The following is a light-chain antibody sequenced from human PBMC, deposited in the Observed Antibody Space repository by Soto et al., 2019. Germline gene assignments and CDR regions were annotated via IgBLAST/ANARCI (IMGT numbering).Light chain of an antibody. V-gene: IGKV1-17*01. CDR2: TAS. Sequence: DIQMTQSPSSLSASVGDRVTITCRASQGIKSDLGWYQQKPGKAPKRLIYTASSLQSGVPSRFSGRRSRTEFTLTISRLQPEDFAIYSCAQHNSLPFPFRPGTRVDL. CDR3: AQHNSLPFP. CDR1: QGIKSD. J-gene: IGKJ3*01.